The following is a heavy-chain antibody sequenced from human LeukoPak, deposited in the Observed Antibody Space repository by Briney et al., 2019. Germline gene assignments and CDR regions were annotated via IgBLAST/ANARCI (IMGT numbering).Heavy chain of an antibody. CDR2: ISYDGSRK. J-gene: IGHJ6*02. D-gene: IGHD1-26*01. V-gene: IGHV3-30*18. CDR3: AKEWLWEGFYYGPNV. Sequence: GGSLRLSCAASGFRFSNYGMYWLRQAPGRGLDWLALISYDGSRKYYADSVEGRLTISRDNSKNTLFLQMSSLRPEDTALYYCAKEWLWEGFYYGPNVWGQGTTVTVSS. CDR1: GFRFSNYG.